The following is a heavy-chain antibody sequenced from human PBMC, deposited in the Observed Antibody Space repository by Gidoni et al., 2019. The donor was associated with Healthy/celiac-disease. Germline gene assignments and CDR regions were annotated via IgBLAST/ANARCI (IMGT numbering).Heavy chain of an antibody. CDR3: ARTENWGSCDY. CDR2: ISAYNGNT. J-gene: IGHJ4*02. Sequence: QFQLVQSGAEVKKPAASVNVTCKASGYTFTSYGISWVRQVTGQGLEWMGWISAYNGNTNYAQKLQGRVIMTTDTSTSTAYMELRSLRSDDTAVYYCARTENWGSCDYWGQGTLVTVSS. D-gene: IGHD7-27*01. V-gene: IGHV1-18*01. CDR1: GYTFTSYG.